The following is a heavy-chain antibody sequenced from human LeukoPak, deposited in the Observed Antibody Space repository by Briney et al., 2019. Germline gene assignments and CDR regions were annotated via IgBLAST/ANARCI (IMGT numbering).Heavy chain of an antibody. CDR3: ARDADLTKGRPPYYYGMDV. D-gene: IGHD1-14*01. CDR2: ISSSSSYI. J-gene: IGHJ6*02. CDR1: GFTFSSYS. V-gene: IGHV3-21*01. Sequence: GGSLRLSCAASGFTFSSYSMNWVRQAPGKGLEWVSSISSSSSYIYYADSVKGRFTISRDNAKNSLYLQMNSLRAEDTAVYYCARDADLTKGRPPYYYGMDVWGQGTTVTVSS.